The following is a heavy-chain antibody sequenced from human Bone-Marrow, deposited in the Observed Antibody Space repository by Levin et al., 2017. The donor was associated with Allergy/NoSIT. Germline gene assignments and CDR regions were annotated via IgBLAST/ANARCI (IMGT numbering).Heavy chain of an antibody. CDR2: ISYDGSNK. D-gene: IGHD6-13*01. Sequence: GGSLRLSCAASGFTFSSYGMHWVRQAPGKGLEWVAVISYDGSNKYYADSVKGRFTISRDNSKNTLYLQMNSLRAEDTAVYYCAKDHIAQLDPLYGMDVWGQGTTVTVSS. CDR1: GFTFSSYG. V-gene: IGHV3-30*18. J-gene: IGHJ6*02. CDR3: AKDHIAQLDPLYGMDV.